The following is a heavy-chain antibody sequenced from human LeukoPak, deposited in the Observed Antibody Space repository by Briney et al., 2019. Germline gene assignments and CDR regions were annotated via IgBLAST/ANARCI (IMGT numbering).Heavy chain of an antibody. CDR1: GGSISSSSYY. D-gene: IGHD6-13*01. Sequence: PSETLSLTCTVSGGSISSSSYYWGWIRQPPGKGLEWIGSIYYSGSTHYNPSLKSRVTISVDTSKNQFSLKLSSVTAADTAVYYCARGAAAGPSRFDPWGQGTLVTVPS. J-gene: IGHJ5*02. V-gene: IGHV4-39*01. CDR3: ARGAAAGPSRFDP. CDR2: IYYSGST.